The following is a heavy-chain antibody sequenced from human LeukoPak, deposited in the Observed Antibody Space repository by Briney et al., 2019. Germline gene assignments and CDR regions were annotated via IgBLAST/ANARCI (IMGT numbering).Heavy chain of an antibody. CDR2: ILYDGSQK. Sequence: GGSLRLSCAASGFTFSKYGMHWVRQAPGKGLEWVAVILYDGSQKFYADSVKGRFTISRDNSKNTLDLQMNSLRAEDTAVYYCAKVDEYSGYDYYWGQGTLVTVSS. CDR1: GFTFSKYG. J-gene: IGHJ4*02. V-gene: IGHV3-30*18. CDR3: AKVDEYSGYDYY. D-gene: IGHD5-12*01.